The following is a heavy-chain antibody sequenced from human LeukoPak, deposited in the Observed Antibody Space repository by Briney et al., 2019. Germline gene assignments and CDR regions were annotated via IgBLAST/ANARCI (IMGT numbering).Heavy chain of an antibody. J-gene: IGHJ4*02. CDR2: ISYDGSHK. D-gene: IGHD3-22*01. V-gene: IGHV3-30*18. CDR1: GFTFSSYG. CDR3: AKDHYYDSSAIDY. Sequence: PGESLRLSCAASGFTFSSYGMHWVRQAPGKGLEWVAVISYDGSHKYYADSVKGRFTISRDNSKNTLYLQMNSLRAEDTAVYYCAKDHYYDSSAIDYWGQGTLVTVSS.